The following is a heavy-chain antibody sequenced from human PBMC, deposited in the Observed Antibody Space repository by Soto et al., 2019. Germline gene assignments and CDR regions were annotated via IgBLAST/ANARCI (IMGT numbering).Heavy chain of an antibody. CDR3: ASEVGSADY. CDR1: GFTFSSYG. D-gene: IGHD2-2*01. Sequence: QVQLVESGGGVVQPGRSLRLSCAAYGFTFSSYGMHWVRQAPGKGLEWVAVISYDGSNKYYADSVKGRFTISRDNSKNTLYLQMNSLRAEDTAVYYCASEVGSADYWGQGTLVTVSS. V-gene: IGHV3-30*03. J-gene: IGHJ4*02. CDR2: ISYDGSNK.